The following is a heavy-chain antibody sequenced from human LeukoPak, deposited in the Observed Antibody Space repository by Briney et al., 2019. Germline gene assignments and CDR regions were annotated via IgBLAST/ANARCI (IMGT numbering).Heavy chain of an antibody. CDR2: ISGSGGST. CDR1: GFTFSSYA. V-gene: IGHV3-23*01. Sequence: GGSLRLSCAASGFTFSSYAMSWVRQAPGKGLELVSAISGSGGSTYYADSVKGRFTISRDNSKNTLYLQMNSLRAEDTAVYSCAKGGIGSYYYFDYWGQGTLVTVSS. D-gene: IGHD1-26*01. CDR3: AKGGIGSYYYFDY. J-gene: IGHJ4*02.